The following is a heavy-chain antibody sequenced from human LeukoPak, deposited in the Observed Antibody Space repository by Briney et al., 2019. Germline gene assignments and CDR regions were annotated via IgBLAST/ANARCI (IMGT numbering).Heavy chain of an antibody. J-gene: IGHJ4*02. D-gene: IGHD3-10*01. CDR2: IYYSGST. V-gene: IGHV4-39*01. CDR3: ARHKITMVRGVPDC. Sequence: SETLSLTCTVSGGSISSYYWGWIRQPPGKGLEWIGSIYYSGSTYYNPSLKSRVTISVDTSKNQFSLKLSSVTAADTAVYYCARHKITMVRGVPDCWGQGTLVTVSS. CDR1: GGSISSYY.